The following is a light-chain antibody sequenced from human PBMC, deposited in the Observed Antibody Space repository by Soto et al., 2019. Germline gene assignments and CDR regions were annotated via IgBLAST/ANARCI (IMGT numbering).Light chain of an antibody. CDR3: QQRSDWPPMYS. CDR2: DAS. Sequence: EIVLTQSPATLSLSPGERATLSCRASESVRSYLAWYPQKPGQAPKLLIYDASNMATGIPARFSGSGSGTDFTLTISNLEPEDFAVYYCQQRSDWPPMYSFGRGTKLVIK. CDR1: ESVRSY. J-gene: IGKJ2*01. V-gene: IGKV3-11*01.